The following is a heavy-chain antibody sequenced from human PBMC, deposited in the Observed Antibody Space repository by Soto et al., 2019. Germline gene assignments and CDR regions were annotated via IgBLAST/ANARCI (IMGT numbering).Heavy chain of an antibody. J-gene: IGHJ4*02. CDR2: TYYRSKGYN. Sequence: SQTLSLPWAISGDSVSSNSAALNWIRQSPSRGLEWLGRTYYRSKGYNNYAVSVKSRIHINPDTSKKQFSLQLNSVTPEETAVYYCARGWAGYSSRRSLDYWGQGTLVTVSS. CDR3: ARGWAGYSSRRSLDY. D-gene: IGHD6-13*01. V-gene: IGHV6-1*01. CDR1: GDSVSSNSAA.